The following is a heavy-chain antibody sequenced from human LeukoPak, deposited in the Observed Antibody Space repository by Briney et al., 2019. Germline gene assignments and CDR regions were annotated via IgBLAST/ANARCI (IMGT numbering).Heavy chain of an antibody. V-gene: IGHV1-69*06. CDR2: IIPIFGTA. CDR1: GGTFSSYA. CDR3: ARGKLAARPSGLYYYYMDV. J-gene: IGHJ6*03. Sequence: GASVKVSCKASGGTFSSYAISWVRQAPGQGLEWMGGIIPIFGTANYAQKFQGRVTITADKSTSTAYMELSSLRSEDTAVYYCARGKLAARPSGLYYYYMDVWGKGTTVTVSS. D-gene: IGHD6-6*01.